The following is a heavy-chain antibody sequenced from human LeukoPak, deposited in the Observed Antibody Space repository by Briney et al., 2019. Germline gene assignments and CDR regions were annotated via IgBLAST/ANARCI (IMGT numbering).Heavy chain of an antibody. CDR1: GGSISSSSYY. D-gene: IGHD3-10*01. V-gene: IGHV4-39*07. Sequence: SETLSLTCTVSGGSISSSSYYWGWIRQPPGKGLEWIGSIYYSGSTYYNPSLKSRVTISVDTSKNQFSLKLSSVTAADTAVYYCARDYYYGSGSSEIDYWGQGTLVTVSS. CDR2: IYYSGST. J-gene: IGHJ4*02. CDR3: ARDYYYGSGSSEIDY.